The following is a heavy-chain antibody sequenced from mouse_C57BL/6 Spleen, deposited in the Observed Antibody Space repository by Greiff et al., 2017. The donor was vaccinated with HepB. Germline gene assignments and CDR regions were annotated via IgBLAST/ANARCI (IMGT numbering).Heavy chain of an antibody. CDR1: GYTFTDYY. Sequence: EVQLQQSGPELVKPGASVKISCKASGYTFTDYYMNWVKQSHGKSLEWIGDINPNNGGTSYNQKFKGKATLTVDKSSSTAYMELRSLPSEDSAVYYCARSDSLYAMDYWGQGTSVTVSS. CDR3: ARSDSLYAMDY. V-gene: IGHV1-26*01. J-gene: IGHJ4*01. CDR2: INPNNGGT. D-gene: IGHD6-2*01.